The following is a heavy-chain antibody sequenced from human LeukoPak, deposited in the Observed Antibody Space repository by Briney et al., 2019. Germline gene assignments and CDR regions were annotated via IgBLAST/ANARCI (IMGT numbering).Heavy chain of an antibody. CDR2: IYSGGST. CDR3: TTYGSGRKFDY. V-gene: IGHV3-53*01. CDR1: GFTVSSNY. J-gene: IGHJ4*02. Sequence: GGSLRLSCAASGFTVSSNYKSWVRQSPGKGLEWVSVIYSGGSTNYADSVKGRFTISRDNSKNTLYLQMNSLRAEDTAVYYCTTYGSGRKFDYWGQGILVTVSS. D-gene: IGHD3-10*01.